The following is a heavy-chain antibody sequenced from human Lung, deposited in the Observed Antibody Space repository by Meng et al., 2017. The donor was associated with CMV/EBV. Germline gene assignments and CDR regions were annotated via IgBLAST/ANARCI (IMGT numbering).Heavy chain of an antibody. CDR1: GGSISSSNW. Sequence: VQPRESGPVPLKPSGTLSPTCAVSGGSISSSNWWSWVRQPPGKGLERIGEIYHSGSTNYNPSLKSRVTISVDKSKNQFSLKLSSVTAADTAVYYCASFPPPGKQWLVTDYWGQGTLVTVSS. CDR2: IYHSGST. CDR3: ASFPPPGKQWLVTDY. J-gene: IGHJ4*02. V-gene: IGHV4-4*02. D-gene: IGHD6-19*01.